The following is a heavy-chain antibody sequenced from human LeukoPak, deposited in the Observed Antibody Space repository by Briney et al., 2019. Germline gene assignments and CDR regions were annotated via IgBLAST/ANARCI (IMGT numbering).Heavy chain of an antibody. D-gene: IGHD3-3*01. CDR3: ITGDYDFWSGFYSPNHYFDY. CDR2: IKGKTAAGAP. V-gene: IGHV3-15*01. Sequence: GGSLRLSCAASGFTFNSAWMSWVRQAPGKGLEWVGRIKGKTAAGAPDYVASVKGRFTISRDDSKNTLFLQMNSLKTEDTAVYYCITGDYDFWSGFYSPNHYFDYWGQGTLATVSS. J-gene: IGHJ4*02. CDR1: GFTFNSAW.